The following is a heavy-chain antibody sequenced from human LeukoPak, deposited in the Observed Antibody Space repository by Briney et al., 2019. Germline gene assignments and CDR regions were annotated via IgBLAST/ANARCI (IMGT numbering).Heavy chain of an antibody. CDR1: GGSISSYY. J-gene: IGHJ3*02. Sequence: SETLSLTCTVSGGSISSYYWSWIRQPPGKGLEWIGYIYYSGSTNYNPSLKSRVTISVGTSKNQFSLKLSSVTAADTAVYYCARENQVAFDIWGQGTMVTVSS. V-gene: IGHV4-59*01. CDR3: ARENQVAFDI. CDR2: IYYSGST.